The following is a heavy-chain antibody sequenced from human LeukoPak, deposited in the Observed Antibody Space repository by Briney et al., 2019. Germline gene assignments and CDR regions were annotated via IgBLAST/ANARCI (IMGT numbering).Heavy chain of an antibody. J-gene: IGHJ4*02. CDR3: ARDQNILTGYYTN. CDR2: IYTSGST. D-gene: IGHD3-9*01. CDR1: GGSISSGSYY. V-gene: IGHV4-61*02. Sequence: SQTLSLTCTVSGGSISSGSYYWSWLRQPAGKGLEWIGRIYTSGSTNYNPSLKSRVTISVDTSKNQFSLKLSSVTAADTAVYYCARDQNILTGYYTNWGQGTLVTVSS.